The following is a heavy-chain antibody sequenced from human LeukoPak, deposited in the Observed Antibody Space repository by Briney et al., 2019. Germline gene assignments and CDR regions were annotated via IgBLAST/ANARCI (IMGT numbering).Heavy chain of an antibody. Sequence: PSETLSLTCAVYGGSFSGYYWSWIRQPPGKGLEWIGEINHSGSTNYNPSLKSRVTISVDTSKNQFSLKLSSVTAADTAVYYCARTYRYCSGGSCYYTDYWGQGTLVTVSS. CDR1: GGSFSGYY. CDR2: INHSGST. V-gene: IGHV4-34*01. J-gene: IGHJ4*02. CDR3: ARTYRYCSGGSCYYTDY. D-gene: IGHD2-15*01.